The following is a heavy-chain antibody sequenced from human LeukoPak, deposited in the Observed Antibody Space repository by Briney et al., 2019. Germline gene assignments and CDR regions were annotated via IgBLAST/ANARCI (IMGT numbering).Heavy chain of an antibody. CDR3: ARDLPLYCSSTSCPVDY. V-gene: IGHV3-21*01. Sequence: GGSLRLSCTASGFTFSSCSMNWVRQAPGKGLEWVSSISSSSSYIYYADSVKGRFTISRDNAKNSLYLQVNSLRAEDTAVYYCARDLPLYCSSTSCPVDYWGQGTLVTVSS. CDR1: GFTFSSCS. D-gene: IGHD2-2*01. CDR2: ISSSSSYI. J-gene: IGHJ4*02.